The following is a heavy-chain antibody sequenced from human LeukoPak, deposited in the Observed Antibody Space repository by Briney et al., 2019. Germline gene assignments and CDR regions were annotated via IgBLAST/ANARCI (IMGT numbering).Heavy chain of an antibody. CDR2: IRGSGVGT. CDR1: GFTFSSYA. D-gene: IGHD1-14*01. J-gene: IGHJ4*02. CDR3: TKRQRNHNFDY. Sequence: QPGGSLTLSCAVSGFTFSSYAMTWVRQAPGRGLEWVSSIRGSGVGTDYADSVRGRFTISRDNSKNTLYLQMDSLRAEDTAVYYCTKRQRNHNFDYWGQGTLVTVSS. V-gene: IGHV3-23*01.